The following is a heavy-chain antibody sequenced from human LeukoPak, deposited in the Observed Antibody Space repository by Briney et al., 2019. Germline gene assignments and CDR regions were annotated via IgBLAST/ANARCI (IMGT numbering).Heavy chain of an antibody. V-gene: IGHV3-9*01. CDR2: ISRISGSI. CDR3: AKDMRGKLTPGATDI. J-gene: IGHJ3*02. Sequence: GWCLRLSCVACRLSLHDYALHWVRPAPAKGLEGVSVISRISGSIGYADSGKGRLAISRDNAKNCMYLQMNSLRGEDTALSYCAKDMRGKLTPGATDICRQRTIVTV. D-gene: IGHD3-16*01. CDR1: RLSLHDYA.